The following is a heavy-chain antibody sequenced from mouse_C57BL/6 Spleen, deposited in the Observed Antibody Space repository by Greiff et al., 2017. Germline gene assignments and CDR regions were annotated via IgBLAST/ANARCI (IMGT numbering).Heavy chain of an antibody. CDR1: SCYNTSAY. D-gene: IGHD3-3*01. Sequence: EVKVVESIPGLAKPSQPLSLTSSLNSCYNTSAYWNFIRKFPGNKLEYMGYISYSGSTYYNPSLKSRISITRDTSKNQYYLQLNSVTTEDTATYYCARGAGKWYFDVRRTSTTDTVST. J-gene: IGHJ1*03. V-gene: IGHV3-8*01. CDR3: ARGAGKWYFDV. CDR2: ISYSGST.